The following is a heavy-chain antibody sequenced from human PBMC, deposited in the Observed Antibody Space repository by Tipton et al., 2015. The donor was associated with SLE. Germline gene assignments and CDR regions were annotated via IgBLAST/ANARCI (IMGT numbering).Heavy chain of an antibody. V-gene: IGHV4-61*02. D-gene: IGHD1-26*01. CDR1: GYSISSGSYY. CDR3: AREAKYSGSYYNWFDT. J-gene: IGHJ5*02. Sequence: TLSLTCAVSGYSISSGSYYWSWIRQPAGKGLEWIGRIYSSGSTNENLSLKSRVSISKDTSKNQFSLKLSSVTAADTAVYYCAREAKYSGSYYNWFDTWGQGTLVTVSS. CDR2: IYSSGST.